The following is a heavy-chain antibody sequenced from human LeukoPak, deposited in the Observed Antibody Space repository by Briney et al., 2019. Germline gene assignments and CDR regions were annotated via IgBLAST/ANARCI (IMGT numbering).Heavy chain of an antibody. V-gene: IGHV4-34*01. J-gene: IGHJ4*02. CDR2: INHSGST. CDR3: AREVVIVAGWIDY. Sequence: SETLSLTCTVSGGSISSYYWSWIRQPPGKGLEWIGEINHSGSTNYNPSLKSRVTISVDTSKNQFSLKLSSVTAADTAVYYCAREVVIVAGWIDYWGQGTLVTVSS. D-gene: IGHD5-12*01. CDR1: GGSISSYY.